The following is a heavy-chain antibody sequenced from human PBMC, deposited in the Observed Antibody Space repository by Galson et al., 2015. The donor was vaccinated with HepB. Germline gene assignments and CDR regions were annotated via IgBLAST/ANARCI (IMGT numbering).Heavy chain of an antibody. D-gene: IGHD5-18*01. CDR1: GFTFSSYG. Sequence: SLRLSCAASGFTFSSYGMHWVRQAPGKGLEWMAVVRYDGSDKYYADSVKGRFTISRDNSKNTLYSQMNSLRAEDTAVYYCARETDVDTALVSWGQGTLVTVSS. V-gene: IGHV3-33*01. CDR2: VRYDGSDK. J-gene: IGHJ5*02. CDR3: ARETDVDTALVS.